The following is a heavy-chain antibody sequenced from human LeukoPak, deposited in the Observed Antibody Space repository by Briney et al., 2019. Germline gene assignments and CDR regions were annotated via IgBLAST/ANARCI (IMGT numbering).Heavy chain of an antibody. CDR1: RFTFSTYA. CDR2: ISSSSSYI. CDR3: ARYCSGGSCYYYYYGMDV. J-gene: IGHJ6*04. D-gene: IGHD2-15*01. Sequence: NPGGSLRLSCAASRFTFSTYAMSWVRQAPGKGLEWVSSISSSSSYIYYADSVKGRFTISRDNAKNSLYLQMNSLRAEDTAVYYCARYCSGGSCYYYYYGMDVWGKGTTVTVSS. V-gene: IGHV3-21*01.